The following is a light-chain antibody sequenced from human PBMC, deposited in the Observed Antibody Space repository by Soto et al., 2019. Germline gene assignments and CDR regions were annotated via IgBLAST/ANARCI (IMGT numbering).Light chain of an antibody. CDR3: QQYDSSPPIT. V-gene: IGKV3-20*01. Sequence: EFVLTQSPGTLSLSPGERATLSCRASQTVSSSHFAWYQQRPGQAPRLLIFGTSSRATGIPDRFSGSGSGTDSTLTISRLEPEDFAVYYCQQYDSSPPITFGQGTRLEIK. CDR2: GTS. CDR1: QTVSSSH. J-gene: IGKJ5*01.